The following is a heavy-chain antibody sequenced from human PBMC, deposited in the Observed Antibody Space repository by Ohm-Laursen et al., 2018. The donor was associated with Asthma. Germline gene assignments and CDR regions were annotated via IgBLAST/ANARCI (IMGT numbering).Heavy chain of an antibody. J-gene: IGHJ4*02. Sequence: SLRLSCAAPGFSFHEYAMHWVRQSPGKGLEWVSGISWNSGSIGYADSVKGRFTISRDNAKNSLYLQMNSLRAEDTALYYCAKDKYGDYRLPVYWGQGTLVTVSS. CDR2: ISWNSGSI. CDR1: GFSFHEYA. CDR3: AKDKYGDYRLPVY. V-gene: IGHV3-9*01. D-gene: IGHD4-17*01.